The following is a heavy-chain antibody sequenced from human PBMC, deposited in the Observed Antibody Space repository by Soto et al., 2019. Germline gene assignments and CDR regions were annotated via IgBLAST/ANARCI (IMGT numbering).Heavy chain of an antibody. J-gene: IGHJ6*02. V-gene: IGHV1-69*12. D-gene: IGHD3-22*01. Sequence: QVQLVQSGAEVKKPGSSVKVSCKASGGSLSNYGISWVRQAPGQGLEWMGAILPVFGTPNYAQKFQDRVAITADESTTTVYMEVISLTSEDTAVYYCARGDATKIVVTTYYAMDVWGQGTTVTVSS. CDR1: GGSLSNYG. CDR3: ARGDATKIVVTTYYAMDV. CDR2: ILPVFGTP.